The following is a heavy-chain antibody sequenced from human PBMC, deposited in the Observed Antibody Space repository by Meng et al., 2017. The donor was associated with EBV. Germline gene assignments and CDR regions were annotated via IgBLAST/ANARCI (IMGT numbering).Heavy chain of an antibody. CDR3: ARGRYYGDYFWFDP. CDR2: IYYSGST. D-gene: IGHD4-17*01. J-gene: IGHJ5*02. V-gene: IGHV4-61*01. Sequence: QGQRERHVPGLVKPSATLYVPCTVSGGSGSSGSYYWSWIRQPPGKGLEWIGYIYYSGSTNYNPSLKSRVTISVDTSKNQFSLKLSSVTAADTAVYYCARGRYYGDYFWFDPWGQGTLVTVSS. CDR1: GGSGSSGSYY.